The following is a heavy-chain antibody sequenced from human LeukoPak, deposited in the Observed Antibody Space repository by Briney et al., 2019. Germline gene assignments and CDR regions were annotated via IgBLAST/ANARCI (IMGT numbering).Heavy chain of an antibody. V-gene: IGHV4-34*01. CDR1: GGSTSSYY. CDR3: ARALGYCSSTSCYKGHYYGMDV. CDR2: INHSGST. J-gene: IGHJ6*02. Sequence: SETLSLTCTVSGGSTSSYYWNWIRQPPGKGLEWIGEINHSGSTNYNPSLKSRVTISVDTSKNQFSLKLSSVTAADTAVYYCARALGYCSSTSCYKGHYYGMDVWGQGTTVTVSS. D-gene: IGHD2-2*02.